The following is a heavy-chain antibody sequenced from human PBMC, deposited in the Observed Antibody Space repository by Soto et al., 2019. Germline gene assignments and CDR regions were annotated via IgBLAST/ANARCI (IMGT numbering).Heavy chain of an antibody. Sequence: QLQLQESGSGLVKPSQTLSLTCAVSGGSISSGGYSWSWIRQPPGKGLEWIGYIYHSGRTYYNPSLKSRVTISVDRSKDQFSLKLSSVTAADTAVYYCARGGDYYCSGIDYWGQGTLVTVSS. J-gene: IGHJ4*02. V-gene: IGHV4-30-2*01. CDR1: GGSISSGGYS. CDR2: IYHSGRT. D-gene: IGHD3-10*01. CDR3: ARGGDYYCSGIDY.